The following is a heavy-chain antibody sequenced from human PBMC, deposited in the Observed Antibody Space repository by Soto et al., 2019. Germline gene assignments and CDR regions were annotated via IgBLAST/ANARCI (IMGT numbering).Heavy chain of an antibody. V-gene: IGHV3-15*07. Sequence: EVQLVESGGGLVKPGGSLRLSCAASGFTFSNAWMNWVRQAPGKGLEGVGRIKSKTDGGTTDYAAPVKGRFTISRDDSKNTLYLQMNSLKAEDTAAYYCTTRYCSSTSCPYGMDVWGQGTTVTVSS. CDR1: GFTFSNAW. CDR2: IKSKTDGGTT. CDR3: TTRYCSSTSCPYGMDV. J-gene: IGHJ6*02. D-gene: IGHD2-2*01.